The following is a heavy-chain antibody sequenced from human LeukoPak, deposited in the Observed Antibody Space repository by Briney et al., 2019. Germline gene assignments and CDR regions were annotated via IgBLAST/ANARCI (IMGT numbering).Heavy chain of an antibody. CDR1: GGTFSSYA. V-gene: IGHV1-69*04. J-gene: IGHJ5*02. CDR2: IIPILGIA. Sequence: SVKVSCKASGGTFSSYAISWVRQAPGQGLEWMGRIIPILGIANYAQKFQGRVTITADKSTSTAYMELSSLRSEDTAVYFCARARVGPYNWFDPWGQGTLVTVSS. CDR3: ARARVGPYNWFDP.